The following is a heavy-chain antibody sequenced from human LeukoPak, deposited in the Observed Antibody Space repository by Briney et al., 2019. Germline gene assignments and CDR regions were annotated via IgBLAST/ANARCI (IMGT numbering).Heavy chain of an antibody. D-gene: IGHD3-9*01. CDR1: GFTFTSSA. V-gene: IGHV1-58*02. CDR3: AAEYYDILTGPNYYMDV. J-gene: IGHJ6*03. CDR2: IVVGSGNT. Sequence: ASVKVSCKASGFTFTSSAMRWVRQARGQRLEWIGWIVVGSGNTNNAQKFHERVTITRDMSTSTAYMELSSLRSEDTAMYYCAAEYYDILTGPNYYMDVWGKGTTVTVSS.